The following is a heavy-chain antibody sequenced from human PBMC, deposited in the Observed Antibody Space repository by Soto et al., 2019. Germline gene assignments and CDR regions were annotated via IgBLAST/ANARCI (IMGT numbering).Heavy chain of an antibody. CDR2: ISYDGSNK. CDR3: ARDVFLEWLLHRAYYYYGMDV. D-gene: IGHD3-3*01. CDR1: GFTFSSYA. V-gene: IGHV3-30-3*01. J-gene: IGHJ6*02. Sequence: GGSLRLSCAASGFTFSSYAMHWVRQAPGKGPEWVAVISYDGSNKYYADSVKGRFTISRDNSKNTLYLQMNSLRAEDTAVYYCARDVFLEWLLHRAYYYYGMDVWGQGTTVTVSS.